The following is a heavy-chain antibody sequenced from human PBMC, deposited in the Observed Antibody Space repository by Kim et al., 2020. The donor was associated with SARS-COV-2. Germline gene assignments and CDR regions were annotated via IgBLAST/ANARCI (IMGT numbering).Heavy chain of an antibody. V-gene: IGHV3-23*01. CDR3: AKIAVAGRGNYFDY. D-gene: IGHD6-19*01. J-gene: IGHJ4*02. Sequence: AGPVKGQFTISRDNSKNTLYLQMNSLRAEDTAVYFCAKIAVAGRGNYFDYWGQGTLVTVSS.